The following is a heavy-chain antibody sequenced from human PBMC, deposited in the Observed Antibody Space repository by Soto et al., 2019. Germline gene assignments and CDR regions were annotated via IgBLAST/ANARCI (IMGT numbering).Heavy chain of an antibody. V-gene: IGHV3-23*01. D-gene: IGHD6-19*01. CDR2: IGGTGNNI. CDR3: GKVKPGIQQWLVYCDY. Sequence: GGSLRLSCAASGFTFGNYAMSWVRQAPGKGLQWVSAIGGTGNNIYYADSVKGRFIISSDKSKNTLYLQMNSLRAEDTAVYYCGKVKPGIQQWLVYCDYWGQGTLVTVS. CDR1: GFTFGNYA. J-gene: IGHJ4*02.